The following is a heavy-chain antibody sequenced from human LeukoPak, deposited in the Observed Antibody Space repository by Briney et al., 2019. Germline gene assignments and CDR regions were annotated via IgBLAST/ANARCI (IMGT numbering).Heavy chain of an antibody. Sequence: PSQTLSLTCTVSGDSIISGSYYWTWHRQPAGKTLEWIGRIYTSGSTNYNPSAESRATISIDTADNQFSLRLSSVTAADTAIYYCARVWWHRGHWLDSWGQGTLVTVSS. D-gene: IGHD3-10*01. V-gene: IGHV4-61*02. J-gene: IGHJ5*01. CDR2: IYTSGST. CDR1: GDSIISGSYY. CDR3: ARVWWHRGHWLDS.